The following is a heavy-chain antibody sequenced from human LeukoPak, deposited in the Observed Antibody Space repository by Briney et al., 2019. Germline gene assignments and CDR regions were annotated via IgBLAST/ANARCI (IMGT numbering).Heavy chain of an antibody. V-gene: IGHV1-18*01. CDR2: ISAYNGNT. J-gene: IGHJ4*02. Sequence: ASVKVSCKVSGYTLTELSMHWVRQAPGKGLEWMGWISAYNGNTNYAQKLQGRVTMTTDTSTSTAYMELRSLRSDDTAVYYCARDSLAAAGPFDYWGQGTLVTVSS. CDR1: GYTLTELS. CDR3: ARDSLAAAGPFDY. D-gene: IGHD6-13*01.